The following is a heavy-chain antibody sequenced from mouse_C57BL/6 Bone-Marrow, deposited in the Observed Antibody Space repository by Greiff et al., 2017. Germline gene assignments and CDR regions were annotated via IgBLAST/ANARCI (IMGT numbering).Heavy chain of an antibody. CDR3: VRAYGNYYAMDY. D-gene: IGHD2-1*01. CDR1: GFTFNTYA. Sequence: EVKVVESGGGLVQPKGSLKLSCAASGFTFNTYAMHWVRQAPGKGLEWVARIRSKSSNYATYYADSVKDRFTISRDNSQNMSYLQMNNLKTKDTAMYYFVRAYGNYYAMDYGGQGTSVTVSS. J-gene: IGHJ4*01. V-gene: IGHV10-3*01. CDR2: IRSKSSNYAT.